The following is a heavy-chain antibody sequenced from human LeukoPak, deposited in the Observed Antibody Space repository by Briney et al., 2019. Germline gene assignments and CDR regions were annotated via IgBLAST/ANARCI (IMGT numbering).Heavy chain of an antibody. V-gene: IGHV1-69*05. CDR2: IIPIFGTA. CDR3: ARGGGGFDAFDI. D-gene: IGHD2-15*01. J-gene: IGHJ3*02. CDR1: GGTFSSYA. Sequence: GASVKVSCKASGGTFSSYAISWVRQAPGQGLEWMGGIIPIFGTANYAQKFQGRVTITTGESTSTAYMELSSLRSEDTAVYYCARGGGGFDAFDIWGQGTMVTVSS.